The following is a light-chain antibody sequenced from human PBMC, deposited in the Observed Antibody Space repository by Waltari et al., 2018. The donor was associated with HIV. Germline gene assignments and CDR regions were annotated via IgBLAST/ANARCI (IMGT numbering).Light chain of an antibody. Sequence: SVLTQPPTVSGAPGQRVTISCTGSSTNNGTSSDVHSYQQLPGTAPKPLIYGNSNRPSGVPDRFSGSKSGTSASLAITGLQAEDEADYYCQSYDSSLSGSEVFGTGTKVTVL. CDR1: STNNGTSSD. V-gene: IGLV1-40*01. J-gene: IGLJ1*01. CDR2: GNS. CDR3: QSYDSSLSGSEV.